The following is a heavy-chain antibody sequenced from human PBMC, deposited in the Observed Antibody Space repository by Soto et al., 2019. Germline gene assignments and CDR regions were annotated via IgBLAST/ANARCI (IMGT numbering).Heavy chain of an antibody. D-gene: IGHD2-8*01. CDR3: ASPNGDYFDY. CDR1: GFIFSGCA. CDR2: ISYDGSNK. Sequence: PGGSLRLSCAASGFIFSGCAMHWVRQAPGKGLEWVAVISYDGSNKYFADSVKGRFTISRDNSKNTLYLQMNSLRAEDTAVYYCASPNGDYFDYWGQGTLVTVSS. V-gene: IGHV3-30-3*01. J-gene: IGHJ4*02.